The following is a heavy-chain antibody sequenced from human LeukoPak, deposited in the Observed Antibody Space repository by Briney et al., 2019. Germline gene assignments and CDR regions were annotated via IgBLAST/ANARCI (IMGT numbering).Heavy chain of an antibody. Sequence: SETLSLTCAVYGGSFSGYYWSWIRQPPGKGLEWIGEINHSGSTNYNPSLKSRVTISVDTSKNQFSLKLSSVTAADTAVYYCARSMLPDIAARPPGRYWGQGTPVTVSS. CDR3: ARSMLPDIAARPPGRY. CDR2: INHSGST. D-gene: IGHD6-6*01. V-gene: IGHV4-34*01. CDR1: GGSFSGYY. J-gene: IGHJ4*02.